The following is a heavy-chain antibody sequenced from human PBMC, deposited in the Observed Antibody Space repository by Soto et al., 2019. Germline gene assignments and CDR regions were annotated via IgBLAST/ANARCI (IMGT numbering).Heavy chain of an antibody. CDR3: ARGYSSSWSAHDY. D-gene: IGHD6-13*01. CDR1: GYTVSSTY. V-gene: IGHV3-53*01. CDR2: IYSGGGT. J-gene: IGHJ4*02. Sequence: GSLRLSCAASGYTVSSTYMSWVRQAPGKGLEWVSLIYSGGGTYYADSVKGRFTISRDNSKNTLYLQMNSLRAEDTAVYSCARGYSSSWSAHDYWGRGSLVTSPQ.